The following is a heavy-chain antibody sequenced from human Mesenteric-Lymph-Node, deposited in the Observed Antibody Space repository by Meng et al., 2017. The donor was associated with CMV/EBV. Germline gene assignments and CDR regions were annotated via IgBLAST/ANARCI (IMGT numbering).Heavy chain of an antibody. CDR3: ARVHCSGGSCYEISDY. CDR1: GYIVTSYY. D-gene: IGHD2-15*01. J-gene: IGHJ4*02. Sequence: SGYIVTSYYVHWVRQDPGQGLEWVGIINPSGGSTSYAQKFQGRVTMTRDTSTTTVYMELSSLRSEDTAVYYCARVHCSGGSCYEISDYWGQGTLVTVSS. CDR2: INPSGGST. V-gene: IGHV1-46*01.